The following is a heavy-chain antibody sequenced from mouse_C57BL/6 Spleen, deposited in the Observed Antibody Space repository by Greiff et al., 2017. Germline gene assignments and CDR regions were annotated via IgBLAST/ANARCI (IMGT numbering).Heavy chain of an antibody. D-gene: IGHD1-1*01. J-gene: IGHJ4*01. V-gene: IGHV5-6*02. Sequence: EVKLVESGGDLVKPGGSLKLSCAASGFTFSSYGMSWVRQTPDKRLEWVATLSSGGSYTYYPDSVKGRFTISRDNAKNTLYLQMSSLKSEDTAMYYCARHEDFTTVVAGYYAMDYWGQGTSVTVSS. CDR1: GFTFSSYG. CDR3: ARHEDFTTVVAGYYAMDY. CDR2: LSSGGSYT.